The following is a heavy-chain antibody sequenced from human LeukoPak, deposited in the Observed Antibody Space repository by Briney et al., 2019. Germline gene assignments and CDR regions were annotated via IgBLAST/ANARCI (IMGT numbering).Heavy chain of an antibody. Sequence: SETLSLTCTVSGDSISSYFWSWIRQPPGKGLEWIGYIYPRGSTYYNPSLKSRVILSLDKSANQFFLNLSSVTAADTAVYYCARFSPRAMGNYLDFWGQGTLVTVSS. CDR2: IYPRGST. CDR1: GDSISSYF. CDR3: ARFSPRAMGNYLDF. D-gene: IGHD7-27*01. J-gene: IGHJ4*02. V-gene: IGHV4-30-2*01.